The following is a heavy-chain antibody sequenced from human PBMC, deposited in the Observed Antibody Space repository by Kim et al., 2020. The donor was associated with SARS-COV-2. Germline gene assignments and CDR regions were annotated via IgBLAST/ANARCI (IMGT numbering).Heavy chain of an antibody. V-gene: IGHV1-3*01. CDR3: ARTGYGSGSYYRFDY. J-gene: IGHJ4*02. D-gene: IGHD3-10*01. Sequence: QKFQGRVTITRDTSASTAYMELSSLRSEDTAVYYCARTGYGSGSYYRFDYWGQGTLVTVSS.